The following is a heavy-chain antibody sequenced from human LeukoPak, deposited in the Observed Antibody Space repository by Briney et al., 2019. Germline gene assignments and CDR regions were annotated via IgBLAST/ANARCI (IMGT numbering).Heavy chain of an antibody. CDR2: INHSGST. V-gene: IGHV4-34*01. CDR1: GGSFSGYY. J-gene: IGHJ4*02. CDR3: ARDVPYYYDSSGYYSLDY. D-gene: IGHD3-22*01. Sequence: KPSETLSLTCAVYGGSFSGYYWSWIRQPPGKGLEWIGEINHSGSTNYNPSLKSRVTISVDTSKNQFSLKLSSVTAADTAVYYCARDVPYYYDSSGYYSLDYWGQGTLVTVSS.